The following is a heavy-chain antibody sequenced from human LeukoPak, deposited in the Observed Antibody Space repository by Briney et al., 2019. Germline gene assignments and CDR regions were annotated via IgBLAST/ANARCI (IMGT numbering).Heavy chain of an antibody. D-gene: IGHD3-9*01. CDR3: ARDPRLNYDILTGHFDY. J-gene: IGHJ4*02. Sequence: PGGSLRLSCAASGFTFSSYWMSWVRQAPGKGLEWVANIKQDGSEKYYVDSVKGQFTISRDNAKNSLYLQMNSLRAEDTAVYYCARDPRLNYDILTGHFDYWGQGTLVTVSS. CDR1: GFTFSSYW. CDR2: IKQDGSEK. V-gene: IGHV3-7*01.